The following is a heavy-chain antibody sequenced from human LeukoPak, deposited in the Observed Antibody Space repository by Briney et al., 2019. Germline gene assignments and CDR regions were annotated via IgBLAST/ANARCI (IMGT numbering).Heavy chain of an antibody. V-gene: IGHV1-18*01. Sequence: GASVKVSCKASGYTFTSYGISWVRQAPGQGLEWMGWIIAYNGHTNYAQKLQVRVTITTDTSTSTANMELRSMRSEDTAVFYCARGFPPRRNYDSSGYCSYFFDYWGQGTLVTVSS. CDR3: ARGFPPRRNYDSSGYCSYFFDY. D-gene: IGHD3-22*01. CDR1: GYTFTSYG. CDR2: IIAYNGHT. J-gene: IGHJ4*02.